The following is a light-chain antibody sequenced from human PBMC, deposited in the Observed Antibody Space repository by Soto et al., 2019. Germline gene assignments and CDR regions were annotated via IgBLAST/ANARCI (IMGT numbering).Light chain of an antibody. CDR3: QQTYRIPPT. J-gene: IGKJ5*01. Sequence: DTQLTQSPSFLSASVGDRVTITCRASQDVSRSVGWYQQKPGKAPKLLISAASSLQSGVPSRFGGSGSGTAFTLTISSLQPEDFAFYYCQQTYRIPPTFGQGTRLEIK. CDR1: QDVSRS. CDR2: AAS. V-gene: IGKV1-39*01.